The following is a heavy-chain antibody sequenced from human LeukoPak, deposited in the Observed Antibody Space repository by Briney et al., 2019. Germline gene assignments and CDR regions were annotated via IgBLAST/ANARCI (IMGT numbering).Heavy chain of an antibody. V-gene: IGHV3-48*02. CDR2: ISPTSHT. CDR3: ATDKYGGPVH. J-gene: IGHJ4*02. D-gene: IGHD5-12*01. Sequence: GGSLRLSCAASGFTFSDSSMNWVRQDPGKGLEWLSYISPTSHTLYADSVKGRFTISRDNAKNSLYLQMNSLKDEDTAVYYCATDKYGGPVHWGQGTLVTVSS. CDR1: GFTFSDSS.